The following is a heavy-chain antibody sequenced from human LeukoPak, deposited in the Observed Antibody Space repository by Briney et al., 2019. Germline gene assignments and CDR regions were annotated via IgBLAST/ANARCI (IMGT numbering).Heavy chain of an antibody. CDR2: ISSSGSTI. J-gene: IGHJ4*02. D-gene: IGHD6-13*01. V-gene: IGHV3-48*03. CDR3: AKVPYSGDY. CDR1: GFTFSSYE. Sequence: GGSLRLSCAASGFTFSSYEMNWVRQAPGKWLEWVSYISSSGSTIYYADSVKGRFTISRDNAKNSLYLQMNSLRAEDTAVYYCAKVPYSGDYWGQGTLVTASS.